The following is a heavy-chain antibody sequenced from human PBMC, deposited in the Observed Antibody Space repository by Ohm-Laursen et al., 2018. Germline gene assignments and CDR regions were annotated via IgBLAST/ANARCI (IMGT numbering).Heavy chain of an antibody. CDR1: GYTFTGYY. D-gene: IGHD4/OR15-4a*01. CDR3: ARGLTRSAFDI. CDR2: IKPNSGGT. Sequence: ALVKVSCKASGYTFTGYYMHWVRQAPGQGLEWMGWIKPNSGGTNYAQKFQGRVTMTRDTSISTDYMEVSSLTSDDTAVYYCARGLTRSAFDIWGQGTMVTVS. J-gene: IGHJ3*02. V-gene: IGHV1-2*02.